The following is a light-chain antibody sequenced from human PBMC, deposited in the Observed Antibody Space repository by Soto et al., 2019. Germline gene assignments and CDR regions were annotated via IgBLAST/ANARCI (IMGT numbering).Light chain of an antibody. CDR3: QQSYSTPPST. CDR1: QSISSY. CDR2: AAS. V-gene: IGKV1-39*01. Sequence: DIQMTQSPSSLSASVGDRVTITCRASQSISSYLNWYQQKPGKAPKLLIYAASILQSGVPSRFSGSGSGIDFTLTISSLQPEDFATYYCQQSYSTPPSTVGQGTKVEIK. J-gene: IGKJ1*01.